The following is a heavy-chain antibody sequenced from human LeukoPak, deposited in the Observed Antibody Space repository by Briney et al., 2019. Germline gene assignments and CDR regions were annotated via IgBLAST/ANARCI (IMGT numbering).Heavy chain of an antibody. J-gene: IGHJ4*02. CDR2: ISGGGDST. CDR3: AKDRYNAVRNFDY. D-gene: IGHD5-24*01. Sequence: GGSLRLSCAASGFTFSSYAMSWVRQAPGKGLEWVSGISGGGDSTDYGDSVKGRFTISRDNSKNTLYLQMNSLRAEDTAVYYCAKDRYNAVRNFDYWGQGTLVTVSS. V-gene: IGHV3-23*01. CDR1: GFTFSSYA.